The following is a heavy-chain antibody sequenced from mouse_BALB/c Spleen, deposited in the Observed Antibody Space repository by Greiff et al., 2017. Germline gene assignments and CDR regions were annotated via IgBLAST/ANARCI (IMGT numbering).Heavy chain of an antibody. D-gene: IGHD6-2*01. CDR3: ARDHVSYWYFDV. CDR1: GFTFSSYA. J-gene: IGHJ1*01. Sequence: EVHLVESGGGLVKPGGSLKLSCAASGFTFSSYAMSWVRQTPEKRLEWVASISSGGSTYYPDSVKGRFTISRDNARNILYLQMSSLRSEDTAMYYCARDHVSYWYFDVWGAGTTVTVSS. CDR2: ISSGGST. V-gene: IGHV5-6-5*01.